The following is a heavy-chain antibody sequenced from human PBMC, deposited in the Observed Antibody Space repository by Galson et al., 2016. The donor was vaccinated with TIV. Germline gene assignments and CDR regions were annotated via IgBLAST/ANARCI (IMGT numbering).Heavy chain of an antibody. Sequence: SVKVSCKASGGSFSSHVFSWVRQAPGQGLEWMGGIVPMFGTTNYAQKFQGRVTISADESTTTAYLELSSLRSEDTAVYYCARGRGIYDSSGYFLFDHWGQGTLATVSS. J-gene: IGHJ5*02. V-gene: IGHV1-69*13. D-gene: IGHD3-22*01. CDR3: ARGRGIYDSSGYFLFDH. CDR1: GGSFSSHV. CDR2: IVPMFGTT.